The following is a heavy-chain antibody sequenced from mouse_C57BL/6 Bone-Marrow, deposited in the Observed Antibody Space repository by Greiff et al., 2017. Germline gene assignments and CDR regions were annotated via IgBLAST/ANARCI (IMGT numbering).Heavy chain of an antibody. CDR3: ARGNSAWFAY. CDR1: GYSITSGYY. D-gene: IGHD2-1*01. V-gene: IGHV3-6*01. J-gene: IGHJ3*01. Sequence: EVKLMESGPGLVKPSQSLSLTCSVPGYSITSGYYWNWIRQFPGNKLEWMGYISYDGSNNYNPSLKNRISITRDTSKNQFFLKLNSVTTEDTATYYCARGNSAWFAYWGQGTLVTVSA. CDR2: ISYDGSN.